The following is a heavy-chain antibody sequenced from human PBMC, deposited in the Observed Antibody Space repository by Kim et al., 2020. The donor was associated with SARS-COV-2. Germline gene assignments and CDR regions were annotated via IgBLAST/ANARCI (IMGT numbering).Heavy chain of an antibody. J-gene: IGHJ4*01. CDR1: GGSFSGYY. V-gene: IGHV4-34*01. CDR2: INHSGST. CDR3: ARGTRGYYDSSGYYFDY. Sequence: SETLSLTCAVYGGSFSGYYWSWIRQPPGKGLEWIGEINHSGSTNYNPSLKSRVTISVDTSKNQFSLKLSSVTAADTAVYYCARGTRGYYDSSGYYFDYWG. D-gene: IGHD3-22*01.